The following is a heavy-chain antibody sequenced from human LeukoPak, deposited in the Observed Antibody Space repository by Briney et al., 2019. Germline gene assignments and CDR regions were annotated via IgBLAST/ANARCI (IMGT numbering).Heavy chain of an antibody. Sequence: PGGSLRLSCAASGFTFSSYGMHRVRQAPGKGLEWVAVISYDGSNKYYADSVKGRFTISRDNSKNTLYLQMNSLRAEDTAVYYCASKRESKQWFSAFDYWGQGTLVTVSS. D-gene: IGHD6-19*01. V-gene: IGHV3-30*03. CDR1: GFTFSSYG. CDR3: ASKRESKQWFSAFDY. J-gene: IGHJ4*02. CDR2: ISYDGSNK.